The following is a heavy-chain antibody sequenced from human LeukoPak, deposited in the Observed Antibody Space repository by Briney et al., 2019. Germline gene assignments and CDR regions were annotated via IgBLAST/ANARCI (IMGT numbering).Heavy chain of an antibody. J-gene: IGHJ3*02. CDR2: INHSGST. D-gene: IGHD2-2*01. CDR1: GGSFSGYY. V-gene: IGHV4-34*01. Sequence: SETLSLTCADYGGSFSGYYWSWIRQPPGKGLEWIGEINHSGSTNYNPSLKSRVTISVDTSKNQFSLKLSSVTAADTAVYYCARGPTGNCSSTSCYLEYAFDIWGQGTMVTVSS. CDR3: ARGPTGNCSSTSCYLEYAFDI.